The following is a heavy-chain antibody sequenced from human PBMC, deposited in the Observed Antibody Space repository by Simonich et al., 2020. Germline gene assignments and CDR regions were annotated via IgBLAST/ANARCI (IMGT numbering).Heavy chain of an antibody. CDR3: AREIEAGNAFDI. CDR1: GFTFSSYS. V-gene: IGHV3-21*01. J-gene: IGHJ3*02. Sequence: EVQLVESGGGLVKPGGSLRLSCAASGFTFSSYSMNWVRQAPGRGLWWVTSISSSSSYIYYAYSVKGRFTISRDNAKNSLYLQMNSLRAEDTAVYYCAREIEAGNAFDIWGQGTMVTVSS. CDR2: ISSSSSYI.